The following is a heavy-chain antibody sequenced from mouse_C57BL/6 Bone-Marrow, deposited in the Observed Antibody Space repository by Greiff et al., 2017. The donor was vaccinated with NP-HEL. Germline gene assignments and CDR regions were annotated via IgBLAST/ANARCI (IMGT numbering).Heavy chain of an antibody. J-gene: IGHJ2*01. V-gene: IGHV1-19*01. Sequence: VQLQQSGPVLVKPGASVKMSCKASGYTFTDYYMNWVKQSHGKSLEWIGVINPYNGGTSYNQKFKGKATLTVDKSSSTAYMERNSLTSEDSAVYYCAREGQLRLRPDYWGQGTTLTVSS. D-gene: IGHD3-2*02. CDR2: INPYNGGT. CDR1: GYTFTDYY. CDR3: AREGQLRLRPDY.